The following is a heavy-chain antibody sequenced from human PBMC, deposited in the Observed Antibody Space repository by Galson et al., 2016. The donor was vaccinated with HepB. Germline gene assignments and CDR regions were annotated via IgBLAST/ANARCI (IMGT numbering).Heavy chain of an antibody. J-gene: IGHJ5*02. CDR1: GFSLSTHGVG. CDR2: IYWDDDK. Sequence: PALVKPTQTLTLTCTFSGFSLSTHGVGVGWIRQPPGEALEWLALIYWDDDKRYSPSLKDRLTITKDTSKNQVVLTMTNMDPVDTATYYCAHTDSNGRRLRLDPWGQGTLVTVSS. CDR3: AHTDSNGRRLRLDP. V-gene: IGHV2-5*02. D-gene: IGHD1-1*01.